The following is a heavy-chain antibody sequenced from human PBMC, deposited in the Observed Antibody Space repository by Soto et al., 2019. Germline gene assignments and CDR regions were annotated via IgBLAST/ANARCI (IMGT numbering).Heavy chain of an antibody. CDR3: ARTGRSIAARRPVRDYYMDV. CDR1: GGSFSGYY. V-gene: IGHV4-34*01. Sequence: SETLSLTCAVYGGSFSGYYWSWIRQPPGKGLEWIGEINHSGSTNYNPSLKSRVTISVDTSKNQFSLKLSSVTAADTAVYYCARTGRSIAARRPVRDYYMDVWGKGTTVTVSS. J-gene: IGHJ6*03. CDR2: INHSGST. D-gene: IGHD6-6*01.